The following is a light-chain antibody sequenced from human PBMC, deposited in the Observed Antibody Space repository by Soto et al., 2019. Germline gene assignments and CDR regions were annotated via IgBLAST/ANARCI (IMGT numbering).Light chain of an antibody. CDR1: QSPSNNN. V-gene: IGKV3-20*01. Sequence: EIVLTQSPGTLSLSPGERATLSCRASQSPSNNNLAWYQPKAGQAPRLLIHGVSSRATGIPDRFIGSGSETDFTLTITKVAPEDFAVYYCHHYLSSLWTFGQGTKVEIK. CDR3: HHYLSSLWT. J-gene: IGKJ1*01. CDR2: GVS.